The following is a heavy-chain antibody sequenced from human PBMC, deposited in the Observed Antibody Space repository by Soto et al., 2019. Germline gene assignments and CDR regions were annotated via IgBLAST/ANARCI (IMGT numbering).Heavy chain of an antibody. CDR1: GFTFSSYW. CDR2: IKTDGSST. J-gene: IGHJ4*02. Sequence: GSLRLSCAASGFTFSSYWMHWVRQAPGKGLAWVSRIKTDGSSTSYADSVKGRFTISRDNAKSTLYLQMNSLRAEDTAVYYCVRESRAFDFWGQGTLVTVSS. CDR3: VRESRAFDF. V-gene: IGHV3-74*01.